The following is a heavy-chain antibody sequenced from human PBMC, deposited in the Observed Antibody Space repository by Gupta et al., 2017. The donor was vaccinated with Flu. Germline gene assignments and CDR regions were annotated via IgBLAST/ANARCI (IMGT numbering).Heavy chain of an antibody. Sequence: GLVKPSETLSLTCSVSGGSISSNYWSWLRQPPGKGLEWIGYIYYSGTTRYNPSLKSRVSISMDTSRTQFSLNLRSVTAADTALYYCAREACSGNRCYSAFDSWGQGARVTVSS. V-gene: IGHV4-59*01. CDR3: AREACSGNRCYSAFDS. D-gene: IGHD2-15*01. CDR1: GGSISSNY. CDR2: IYYSGTT. J-gene: IGHJ4*02.